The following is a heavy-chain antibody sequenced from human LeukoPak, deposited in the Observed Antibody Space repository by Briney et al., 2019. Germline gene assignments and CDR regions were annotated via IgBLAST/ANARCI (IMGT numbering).Heavy chain of an antibody. CDR1: GYTFTSYD. CDR2: MNPNSGNT. D-gene: IGHD6-19*01. V-gene: IGHV1-8*01. J-gene: IGHJ6*03. CDR3: ARGRGSSGWFYYYYYYMDV. Sequence: ASVKVSCTASGYTFTSYDINWVRQAPGQGLEWMGWMNPNSGNTGYAQKFQGRVTMTRNTSMSTAYMELSSLRSEDTAVYYCARGRGSSGWFYYYYYYMDVWGKGTTVTVSS.